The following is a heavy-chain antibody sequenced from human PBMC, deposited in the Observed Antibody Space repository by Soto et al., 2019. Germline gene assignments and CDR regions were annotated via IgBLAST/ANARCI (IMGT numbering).Heavy chain of an antibody. CDR3: ARDPLGAMTTYYYYGMDV. CDR1: GYTFTSYG. V-gene: IGHV1-18*01. CDR2: ISAYNGNT. Sequence: QVQLVQSGAAVKKPGASVKVSCKASGYTFTSYGISWVRQAPGQGLEWMGWISAYNGNTNDAQKLQGRVTMTTDTSTSTAYMELRSLRSDDTAVYYCARDPLGAMTTYYYYGMDVWGQGTTVTVSS. D-gene: IGHD2-2*01. J-gene: IGHJ6*02.